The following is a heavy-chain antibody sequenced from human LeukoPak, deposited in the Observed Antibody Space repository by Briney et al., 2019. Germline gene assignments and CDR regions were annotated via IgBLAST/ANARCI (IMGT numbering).Heavy chain of an antibody. CDR3: AKDRYGYYYGSGFFFDY. CDR1: GFTFSSYA. V-gene: IGHV3-23*01. D-gene: IGHD3-10*01. Sequence: GGSLRLSCAASGFTFSSYAMSWVRQAPGKGLEWVSAISGSGGSTYYADSVKGRFTISRDNSKNTLYLKMNSLRAEDTAVYYCAKDRYGYYYGSGFFFDYWGQGTLVTVSS. J-gene: IGHJ4*02. CDR2: ISGSGGST.